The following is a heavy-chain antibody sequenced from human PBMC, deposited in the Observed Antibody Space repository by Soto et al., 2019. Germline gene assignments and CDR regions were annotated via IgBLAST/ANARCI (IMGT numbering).Heavy chain of an antibody. V-gene: IGHV4-59*01. D-gene: IGHD3-22*01. CDR2: FYYSGST. J-gene: IGHJ6*02. CDR1: GGSISSYH. Sequence: SETLSLTCTVSGGSISSYHWSWIRQPPGKGLEWIGYFYYSGSTKYNPSLKSRVTVSADKSKNQFSLRLKSVTAADTAVYWCARDYYYDNSGNPGAYYYGMDVWGQGTTVTVS. CDR3: ARDYYYDNSGNPGAYYYGMDV.